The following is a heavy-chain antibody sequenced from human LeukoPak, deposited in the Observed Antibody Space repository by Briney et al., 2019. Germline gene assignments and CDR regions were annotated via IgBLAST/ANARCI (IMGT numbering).Heavy chain of an antibody. CDR1: GFAFSKYA. Sequence: GSLRLSCAASGFAFSKYAMSWVRQAPGKGLEWVSTISGSGGSTYYADSVKGRFTVSRDNSKNTLYLQMNTLRAEDTAVYYCAKLKGPYGDPNDAFDIWGQGTMVTVSS. CDR2: ISGSGGST. D-gene: IGHD4-17*01. CDR3: AKLKGPYGDPNDAFDI. J-gene: IGHJ3*02. V-gene: IGHV3-23*01.